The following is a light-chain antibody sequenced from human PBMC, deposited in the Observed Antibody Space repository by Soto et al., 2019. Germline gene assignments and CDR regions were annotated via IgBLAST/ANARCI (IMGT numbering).Light chain of an antibody. CDR1: SSDVGGYNY. V-gene: IGLV2-11*01. Sequence: QSVLTQPRSVSGSPGQSVTISCTGTSSDVGGYNYVSWYQQHPGKAPKLMIYDVSKRPSGVPDRFSGSNSGNTASLTISGLQAEDGADYYCCSYAGSYTFGVFGTGTKLTVL. J-gene: IGLJ1*01. CDR3: CSYAGSYTFGV. CDR2: DVS.